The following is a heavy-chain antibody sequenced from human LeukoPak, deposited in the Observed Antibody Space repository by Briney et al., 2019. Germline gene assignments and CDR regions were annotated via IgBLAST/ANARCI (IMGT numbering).Heavy chain of an antibody. CDR3: AKDSDELIAAAYNWFDP. V-gene: IGHV3-23*01. D-gene: IGHD6-13*01. J-gene: IGHJ5*02. CDR1: GFTFSSYG. Sequence: GGTLRLSCAASGFTFSSYGMSWVRQAPGKGLEWVSGISGSGGTTSYADSVKGRFTISRDHSKNTLSLQMNSLRAEDTAVYYCAKDSDELIAAAYNWFDPRGQGTLVTVSS. CDR2: ISGSGGTT.